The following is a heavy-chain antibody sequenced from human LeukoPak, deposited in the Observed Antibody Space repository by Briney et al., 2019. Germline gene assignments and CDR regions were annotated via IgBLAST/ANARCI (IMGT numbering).Heavy chain of an antibody. V-gene: IGHV3-23*01. Sequence: GGSLRLSCAASGFTFSNYAMSWIRQAPGQGLEWVSAISENGGTTYYADSVKGRFTISRDNSGNTLFLQMNSLRVEDTAVYYCAKDQGSGHGAYTWGTFDYWGPETLVTVFS. D-gene: IGHD3-16*01. CDR3: AKDQGSGHGAYTWGTFDY. CDR2: ISENGGTT. J-gene: IGHJ4*01. CDR1: GFTFSNYA.